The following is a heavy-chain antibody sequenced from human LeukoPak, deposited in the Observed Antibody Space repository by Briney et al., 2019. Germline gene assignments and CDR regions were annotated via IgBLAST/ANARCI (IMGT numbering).Heavy chain of an antibody. CDR1: GFTFSIYA. V-gene: IGHV3-23*01. CDR2: ISGSGGST. CDR3: ARDSSGWYYFDY. D-gene: IGHD6-19*01. Sequence: GSLRLSCAASGFTFSIYAMSWVRQAPGKGLEWVSAISGSGGSTYYADSVKGRFTISRDNAKNSLYLQMNSLRAEDTAVYYCARDSSGWYYFDYWGQGILVTVSS. J-gene: IGHJ4*02.